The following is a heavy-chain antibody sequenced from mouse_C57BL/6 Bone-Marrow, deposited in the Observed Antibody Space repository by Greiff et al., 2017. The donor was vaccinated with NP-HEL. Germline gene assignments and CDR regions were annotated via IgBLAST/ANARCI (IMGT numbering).Heavy chain of an antibody. J-gene: IGHJ2*01. CDR2: IYPRDGST. D-gene: IGHD2-5*01. CDR1: GYTFTDHT. V-gene: IGHV1-78*01. Sequence: QVQLQQSDAELAKPGASVKISCKVSGYTFTDHTIHWMKQRPEQGLEWIGYIYPRDGSTKYNEKFKGKATLTAAKSSSTAYMQLNSLTSEDSAVDFCARLDSNYPYYFDYWGQGTTLTVSS. CDR3: ARLDSNYPYYFDY.